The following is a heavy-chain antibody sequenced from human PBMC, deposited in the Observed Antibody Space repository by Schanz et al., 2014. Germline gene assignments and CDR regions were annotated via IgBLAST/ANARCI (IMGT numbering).Heavy chain of an antibody. D-gene: IGHD5-18*01. CDR2: ISRDGTTS. V-gene: IGHV3-11*04. CDR1: GFIFNDYY. CDR3: ARDGYRNGRPFDH. J-gene: IGHJ4*02. Sequence: QVQLVESGGGVVQPGRSLRLSCAASGFIFNDYYMNWIRQAPGKGLEWLSYISRDGTTSYYADSVKGRFTISRDTAENSVYLQMNSLRAEDTAVYYCARDGYRNGRPFDHWGQGTRVTVSA.